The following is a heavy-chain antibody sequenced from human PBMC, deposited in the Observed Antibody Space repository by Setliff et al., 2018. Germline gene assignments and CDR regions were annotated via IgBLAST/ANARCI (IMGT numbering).Heavy chain of an antibody. CDR2: TIPIFGTT. D-gene: IGHD3-22*01. J-gene: IGHJ6*03. Sequence: APVKVSCKASGGTFSDYGISWVRQAPGQGLEWMGGTIPIFGTTDYAQKFQGRVTIITDESTSTAFMQLSSLRSEDTAVYYCVREGVDSRSSTDYRYYMDVWGKGTTVTVSS. CDR1: GGTFSDYG. V-gene: IGHV1-69*05. CDR3: VREGVDSRSSTDYRYYMDV.